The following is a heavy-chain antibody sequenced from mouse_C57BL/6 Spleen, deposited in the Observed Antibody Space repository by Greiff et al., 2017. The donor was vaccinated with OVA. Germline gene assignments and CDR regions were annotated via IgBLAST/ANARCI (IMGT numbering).Heavy chain of an antibody. CDR1: GYTFTSYW. J-gene: IGHJ1*03. CDR2: IDPSDSAT. D-gene: IGHD1-1*01. CDR3: ARGALITTVVYWYFDV. Sequence: QVQLQQPGAELVRPGSSVKLSCKASGYTFTSYWMHWVKQRPIQGLEWIGNIDPSDSATHYNQKFKDKATLTVDKSSSTAYMQLSSLTSDDSAVYYCARGALITTVVYWYFDVWGTGTTVTVSS. V-gene: IGHV1-52*01.